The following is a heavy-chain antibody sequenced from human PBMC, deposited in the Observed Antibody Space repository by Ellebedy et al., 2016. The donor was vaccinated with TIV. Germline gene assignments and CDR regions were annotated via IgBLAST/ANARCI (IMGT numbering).Heavy chain of an antibody. CDR1: GGSISSSSYY. CDR2: IYYSGST. CDR3: ARRVGRYSSGPEY. Sequence: SETLSLTCTVSGGSISSSSYYWGWIRQPPGKGLEWIGSIYYSGSTYYNPSLKSRVTISVDTSKNQFSLKLSSVTAADTAVYYCARRVGRYSSGPEYWGQGTLVTVSS. D-gene: IGHD6-19*01. V-gene: IGHV4-39*01. J-gene: IGHJ4*02.